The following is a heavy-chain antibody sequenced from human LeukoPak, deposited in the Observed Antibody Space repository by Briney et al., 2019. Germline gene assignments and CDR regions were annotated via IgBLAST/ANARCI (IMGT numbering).Heavy chain of an antibody. CDR2: IWYDGSNK. CDR1: GFTFSSYG. J-gene: IGHJ4*02. Sequence: PGRSLRLSCAASGFTFSSYGMHWVRQAPGKGLEWMAVIWYDGSNKYYADSVKGRFTISRDNSKNTLYLQMNSLRAEDTAVYYCASSFSTYYYDSSGYAVDYWGQGTLVTVSS. D-gene: IGHD3-22*01. V-gene: IGHV3-33*01. CDR3: ASSFSTYYYDSSGYAVDY.